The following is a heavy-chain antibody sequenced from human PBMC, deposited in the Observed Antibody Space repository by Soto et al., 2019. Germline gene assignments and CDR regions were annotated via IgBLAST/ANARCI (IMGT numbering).Heavy chain of an antibody. D-gene: IGHD6-6*01. CDR1: GFTFSSYE. V-gene: IGHV3-48*03. Sequence: GGSLRLSCTASGFTFSSYEMKWVRQAAGEGLEWISYISSSGSTIYYADSVTGRFTISRDNAKNSLYLQMNSLRLEDTAVHYCSRGGALIPARPPYRFDYWGQGTLVTVSS. J-gene: IGHJ4*02. CDR3: SRGGALIPARPPYRFDY. CDR2: ISSSGSTI.